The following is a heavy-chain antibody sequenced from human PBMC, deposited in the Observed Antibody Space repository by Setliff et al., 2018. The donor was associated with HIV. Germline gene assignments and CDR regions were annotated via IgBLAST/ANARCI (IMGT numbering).Heavy chain of an antibody. J-gene: IGHJ4*02. CDR2: IKQDGSEK. Sequence: GGSLRLSCAASGFTLSDSNMGWIRQAPGKGLEWVANIKQDGSEKYYVDSLKGRFTISRDTAKNTLYLQVSSLRAEDTAVYYCASLLPVDYWGQGTLVTVSS. D-gene: IGHD2-15*01. V-gene: IGHV3-7*03. CDR1: GFTLSDSN. CDR3: ASLLPVDY.